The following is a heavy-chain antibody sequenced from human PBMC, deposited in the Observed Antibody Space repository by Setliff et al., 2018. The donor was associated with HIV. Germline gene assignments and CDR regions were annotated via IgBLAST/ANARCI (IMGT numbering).Heavy chain of an antibody. D-gene: IGHD3-3*01. Sequence: PSETLSLTCTVSGGSMNSNYWSWIRQPPGKGLEWIGYIYYSGNTYYNPSLKSRVTISLDTSKNHFSLKLSSVTAADTAVYYCARPSFGIGGGSIFDSWGQGTVVTVSS. CDR3: ARPSFGIGGGSIFDS. CDR1: GGSMNSNY. V-gene: IGHV4-59*12. CDR2: IYYSGNT. J-gene: IGHJ4*02.